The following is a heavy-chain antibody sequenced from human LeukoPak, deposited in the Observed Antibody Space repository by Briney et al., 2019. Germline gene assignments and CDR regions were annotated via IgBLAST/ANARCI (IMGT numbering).Heavy chain of an antibody. Sequence: GESLRISCKVSGYTFTSYGIGWVRQLPDKGLEWMGIIYPGNSDISISPSFQGQFTLSADNSITTAYLQWTSLKASDSAMYYCARRAVVIGVGYFDYWGQGTLVSVSS. J-gene: IGHJ4*02. CDR2: IYPGNSDI. D-gene: IGHD4-23*01. CDR3: ARRAVVIGVGYFDY. CDR1: GYTFTSYG. V-gene: IGHV5-51*01.